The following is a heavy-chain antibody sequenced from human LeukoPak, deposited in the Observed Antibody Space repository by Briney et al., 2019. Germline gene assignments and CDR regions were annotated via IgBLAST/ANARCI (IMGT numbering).Heavy chain of an antibody. Sequence: PSETLSLTCNVSGGSISSGGYYWSWIRQHPGKGLEWIGYIYYSGNTYYNPSLESRVTISVDTSKNDFSLRLSSVTAADPAVYYCASDYSGNSCFDYWGQGALVTVSS. CDR3: ASDYSGNSCFDY. CDR1: GGSISSGGYY. J-gene: IGHJ4*02. CDR2: IYYSGNT. V-gene: IGHV4-31*03. D-gene: IGHD4-23*01.